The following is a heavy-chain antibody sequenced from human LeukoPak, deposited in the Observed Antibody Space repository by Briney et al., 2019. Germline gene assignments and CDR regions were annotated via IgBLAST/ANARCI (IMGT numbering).Heavy chain of an antibody. CDR1: GGSISSSSYY. V-gene: IGHV4-39*07. D-gene: IGHD2-21*02. CDR2: IYYSGST. J-gene: IGHJ5*02. Sequence: PSETLSLTCTVSGGSISSSSYYWGWIRQPPGKGLEWIGSIYYSGSTYYNPSLKSRVTISVDTSKNQFSLKLSSVTAADTAVYYCARAKVVTALNWFDPWGQGTLVTVSS. CDR3: ARAKVVTALNWFDP.